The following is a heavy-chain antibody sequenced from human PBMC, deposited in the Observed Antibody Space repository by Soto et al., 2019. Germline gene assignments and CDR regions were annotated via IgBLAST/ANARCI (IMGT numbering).Heavy chain of an antibody. Sequence: SETLSLTCTVSGGSISSYYWSWIRQPAGKGLEWIGRIYTSGSTNYNPSLKSRVTMSVDTSKNQFSLKLSSVTAADTAVHYCARSGRAYGSGSYYHYYGMDVWGQGTTVTVSS. V-gene: IGHV4-4*07. CDR1: GGSISSYY. CDR2: IYTSGST. J-gene: IGHJ6*02. CDR3: ARSGRAYGSGSYYHYYGMDV. D-gene: IGHD3-10*01.